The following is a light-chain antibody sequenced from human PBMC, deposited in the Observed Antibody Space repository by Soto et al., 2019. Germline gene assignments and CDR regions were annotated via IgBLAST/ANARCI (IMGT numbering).Light chain of an antibody. V-gene: IGLV1-40*01. J-gene: IGLJ1*01. CDR1: TSDIGAGFD. CDR2: GNT. CDR3: QSYDSSLSGNYV. Sequence: QSVLAQPPSVSGAPGQRVTISCTGSTSDIGAGFDVHWYPQLPGKAPKLLIYGNTNRPSGVPDRFSGSKSGTSASLAITGLQGEDEADYYCQSYDSSLSGNYVFGTGTKVTVL.